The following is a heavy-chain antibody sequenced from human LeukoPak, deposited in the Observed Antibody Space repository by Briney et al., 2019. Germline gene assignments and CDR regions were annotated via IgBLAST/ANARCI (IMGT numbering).Heavy chain of an antibody. V-gene: IGHV4-59*01. J-gene: IGHJ4*02. CDR2: IYHSGTT. CDR1: GGSTSSYY. CDR3: ARNIVGPRQVDY. Sequence: SETLSLTCTVSGGSTSSYYWSWIRQPPGKGLEWIGYIYHSGTTNYNPPLKSRVTISVDTSKSQFSLKLSSVTAADTAIYYCARNIVGPRQVDYWGQGTLVTVSS. D-gene: IGHD1-26*01.